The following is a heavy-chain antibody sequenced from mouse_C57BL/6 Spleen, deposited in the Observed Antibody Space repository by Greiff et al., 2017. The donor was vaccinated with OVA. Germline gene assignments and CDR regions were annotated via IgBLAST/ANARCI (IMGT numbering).Heavy chain of an antibody. CDR2: ISDGGSYT. V-gene: IGHV5-4*01. CDR3: ARDDDYDGFDY. D-gene: IGHD2-4*01. Sequence: EVQGVESGGGLVKPGGSLKLSCAASGFTFSSYAMSWVRQTPEKRLEWVATISDGGSYTYYPDNVKGRFTISRDNAKNNLYLQMSHLKSEDTAMYYCARDDDYDGFDYWGQGTTLTVSS. J-gene: IGHJ2*01. CDR1: GFTFSSYA.